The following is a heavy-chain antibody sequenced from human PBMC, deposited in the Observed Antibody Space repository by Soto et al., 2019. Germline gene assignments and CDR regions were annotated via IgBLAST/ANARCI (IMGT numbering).Heavy chain of an antibody. D-gene: IGHD3-10*01. Sequence: PSETLSLTCTVSGGSISSYYWSWIRQPPGKGLEWIGYIYYSGSTNYNPSLKSRVTISVDTSKNQFSLKLSSVTAADTAVYYCGRAVTMVRGVIITSFYYYYYMDVWGKGTMVTVSS. CDR2: IYYSGST. CDR3: GRAVTMVRGVIITSFYYYYYMDV. J-gene: IGHJ6*03. V-gene: IGHV4-59*01. CDR1: GGSISSYY.